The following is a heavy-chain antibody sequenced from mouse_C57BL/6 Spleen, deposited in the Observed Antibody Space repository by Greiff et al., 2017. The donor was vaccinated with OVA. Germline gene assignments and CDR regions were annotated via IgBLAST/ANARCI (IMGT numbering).Heavy chain of an antibody. Sequence: QVQLQQPGAELVKPGASVKLSCKASGYTFTSYWMQWVKQRPGQGLEWIGEIDPSDSYTNYNQKFKGKATLTVDTSSSTAYMQLSSLTSEDSAVYYGATGDGYYPYYAMDYWGQGTSVTVSS. D-gene: IGHD2-3*01. CDR1: GYTFTSYW. V-gene: IGHV1-50*01. CDR2: IDPSDSYT. CDR3: ATGDGYYPYYAMDY. J-gene: IGHJ4*01.